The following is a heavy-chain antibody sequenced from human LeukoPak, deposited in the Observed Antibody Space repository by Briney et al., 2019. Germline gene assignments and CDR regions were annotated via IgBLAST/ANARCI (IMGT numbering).Heavy chain of an antibody. D-gene: IGHD4-17*01. Sequence: ASVKVSCKASGFTFTNSAVQWVRQTRGQRLEWIGWIVVGSGHTNYAQKFQERVTITRDMSTSTAYMELSSLRSEDTAVYYCAADSVTPYAFDIWGQGTMVTVSS. CDR1: GFTFTNSA. CDR2: IVVGSGHT. CDR3: AADSVTPYAFDI. V-gene: IGHV1-58*01. J-gene: IGHJ3*02.